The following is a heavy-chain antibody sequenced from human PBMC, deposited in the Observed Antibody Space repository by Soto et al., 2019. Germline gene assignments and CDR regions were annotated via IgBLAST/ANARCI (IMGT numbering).Heavy chain of an antibody. V-gene: IGHV4-4*02. D-gene: IGHD2-21*01. CDR3: ARRMYYCGGDCYRGGEFDY. CDR1: SGSISSSNW. J-gene: IGHJ4*02. CDR2: IYHSGST. Sequence: QVQLQESGPGLVKPSGTLSLTCAVSSGSISSSNWWSWVRQPPGKGLEWIGEIYHSGSTNYNPSLKSRVTISVDKSKNQFYLKLSSVTAADTAVYYCARRMYYCGGDCYRGGEFDYWGQGTLVTVSS.